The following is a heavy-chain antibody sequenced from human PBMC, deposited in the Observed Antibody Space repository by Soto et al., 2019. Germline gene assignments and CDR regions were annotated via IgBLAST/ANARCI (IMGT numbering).Heavy chain of an antibody. CDR3: ARDYYYDSSGSAWYYGMDV. V-gene: IGHV3-30-3*01. Sequence: PGGSLRLSCAASGFTFSSYAMHWVRQAPGKGLEWVAVISYDGSNKYYADSVKGRFTISRDNSKNTLYLQMNSLRAEDTAVYYCARDYYYDSSGSAWYYGMDVWGQGTTVTVSS. D-gene: IGHD3-22*01. CDR1: GFTFSSYA. CDR2: ISYDGSNK. J-gene: IGHJ6*02.